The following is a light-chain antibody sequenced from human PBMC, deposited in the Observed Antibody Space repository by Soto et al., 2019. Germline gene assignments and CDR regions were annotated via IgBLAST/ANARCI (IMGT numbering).Light chain of an antibody. J-gene: IGKJ5*01. CDR2: GAS. CDR1: QSVSRNY. Sequence: EIVLTQSPGTLSLSPGERATLSCRASQSVSRNYVAWYQQKRGQAPRRLIFGASSRATGIPDRFRGSGSGTDFTLTISTLEPEDFAVYYCQQYGSSPITFGQGTRLAIK. CDR3: QQYGSSPIT. V-gene: IGKV3-20*01.